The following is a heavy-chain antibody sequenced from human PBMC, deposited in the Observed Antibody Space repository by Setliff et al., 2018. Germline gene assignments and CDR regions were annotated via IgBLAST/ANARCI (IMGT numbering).Heavy chain of an antibody. D-gene: IGHD5-12*01. CDR3: AGHRVGNSGYAIPILDF. V-gene: IGHV5-51*01. CDR2: IYPSNSNI. CDR1: GYSFTDYW. J-gene: IGHJ4*02. Sequence: GESLKISCKASGYSFTDYWIAWVRQMPGKGLEWMGIIYPSNSNIKYSPSFEAQITFSVDKSITTAYLQWSSLKASDTAIYYCAGHRVGNSGYAIPILDFWGQGALVTVSS.